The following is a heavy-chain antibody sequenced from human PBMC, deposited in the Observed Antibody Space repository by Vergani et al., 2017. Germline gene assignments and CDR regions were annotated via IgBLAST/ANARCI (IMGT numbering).Heavy chain of an antibody. Sequence: EVQMVESGGGLVKPGGSLRLSCVASGFTFSHYSMNWVRQAPGKGLEWVSSISGNNDDVYYADSVKGRFTISRDNAKNSLYLDMSSLRAEDTAVYYCARRSGIVYDIFSVTQYFFDFWGQGTLVTVSS. J-gene: IGHJ4*02. CDR3: ARRSGIVYDIFSVTQYFFDF. V-gene: IGHV3-21*01. D-gene: IGHD3-9*01. CDR1: GFTFSHYS. CDR2: ISGNNDDV.